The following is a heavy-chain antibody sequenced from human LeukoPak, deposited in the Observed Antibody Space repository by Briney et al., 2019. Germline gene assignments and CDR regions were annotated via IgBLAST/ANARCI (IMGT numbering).Heavy chain of an antibody. J-gene: IGHJ6*03. CDR3: ARETSQKGAHYMDV. CDR2: IYYSGST. Sequence: PSETLSLTCTVSSGSISSSSYYWGWIRQPPGKGLEWIGSIYYSGSTYYNPSLKSRVTISVDTSKNQFSLKLSSVTSADTAVYYCARETSQKGAHYMDVWGKGTTVTISS. CDR1: SGSISSSSYY. V-gene: IGHV4-39*07. D-gene: IGHD3-16*01.